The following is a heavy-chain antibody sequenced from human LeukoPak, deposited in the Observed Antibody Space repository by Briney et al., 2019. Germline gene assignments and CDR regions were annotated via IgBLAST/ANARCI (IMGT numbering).Heavy chain of an antibody. CDR1: GYTFTGYY. Sequence: ASVKVSCKASGYTFTGYYIHWVRQAPGQGLEWMGWINPNSGGTNYAQKFQGRVTMTRDTSISTAYMELSRPRSDDTAVYYCARGYSSIQDWFDPWGQGTLVTVSS. J-gene: IGHJ5*02. CDR3: ARGYSSIQDWFDP. V-gene: IGHV1-2*02. D-gene: IGHD6-13*01. CDR2: INPNSGGT.